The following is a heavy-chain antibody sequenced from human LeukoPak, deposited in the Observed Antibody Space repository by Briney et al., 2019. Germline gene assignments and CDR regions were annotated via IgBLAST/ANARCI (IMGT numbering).Heavy chain of an antibody. CDR3: ARILLRSSQYYFDY. V-gene: IGHV1-2*06. J-gene: IGHJ4*02. D-gene: IGHD3-10*01. Sequence: ASVKVSCKASGYTFTSYAMHWVRQAPGQGLEWMGRIIPTSGGTNYAQKFQGRVTMTRDTSINTAYMELSRLRSDDTAIYYCARILLRSSQYYFDYWGQGTLVTVSS. CDR2: IIPTSGGT. CDR1: GYTFTSYA.